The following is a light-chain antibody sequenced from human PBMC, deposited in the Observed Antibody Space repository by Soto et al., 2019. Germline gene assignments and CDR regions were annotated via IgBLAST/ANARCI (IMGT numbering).Light chain of an antibody. CDR1: QSLVHTDGHTY. CDR3: MQNSELPLT. Sequence: DVVMTQIPLSLSVTPGQPASISCKSSQSLVHTDGHTYLYWFLQRPGQSPQLLIYEVSNRFSGVPDRFSGSGAGTDFTLKISRVEADDVGIYYCMQNSELPLTFGGGTRVEIK. J-gene: IGKJ4*01. CDR2: EVS. V-gene: IGKV2D-29*02.